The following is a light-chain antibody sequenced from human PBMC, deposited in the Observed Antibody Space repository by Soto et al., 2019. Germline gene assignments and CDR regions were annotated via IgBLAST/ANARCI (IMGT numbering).Light chain of an antibody. Sequence: EIVMTRSAATLSVSPGERAALSCRASQSVSSKLAWYRQRHGQAPRLVIYGASSRATGIPDRFSGSSYGTDFNLTISRLEPEDFAVYYCQQYGGSPRTFGQGTKVDI. CDR1: QSVSSK. V-gene: IGKV3-20*01. CDR3: QQYGGSPRT. CDR2: GAS. J-gene: IGKJ1*01.